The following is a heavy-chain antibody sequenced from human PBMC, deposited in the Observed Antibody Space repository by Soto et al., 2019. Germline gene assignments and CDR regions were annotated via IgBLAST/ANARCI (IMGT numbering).Heavy chain of an antibody. V-gene: IGHV4-4*07. CDR3: AREGGYFDSSGSGVYHYHGVDV. CDR1: GGSISTYF. Sequence: PSETLSLTCTVSGGSISTYFWSWIRQPAGGGLEWIGRIYTTGSTNYNPSLKSRVTMSLDTSRNQFSLKLSSVTAADTAVYYCAREGGYFDSSGSGVYHYHGVDVWGQGITVTVSS. CDR2: IYTTGST. J-gene: IGHJ6*02. D-gene: IGHD3-22*01.